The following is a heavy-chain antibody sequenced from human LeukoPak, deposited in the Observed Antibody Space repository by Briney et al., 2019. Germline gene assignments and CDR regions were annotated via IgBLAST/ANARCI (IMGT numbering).Heavy chain of an antibody. D-gene: IGHD5-24*01. Sequence: SQTLSLTCAVSGGFIGSGGYYWSWIRQHPGKGLEWIGYISYSGSTYYNPSLKSRVTISVDTSENQFSLKLNSLTAADTAVYYCVRGAFLYNYGLDYWGQGALVTVSS. CDR2: ISYSGST. CDR3: VRGAFLYNYGLDY. CDR1: GGFIGSGGYY. V-gene: IGHV4-31*11. J-gene: IGHJ4*02.